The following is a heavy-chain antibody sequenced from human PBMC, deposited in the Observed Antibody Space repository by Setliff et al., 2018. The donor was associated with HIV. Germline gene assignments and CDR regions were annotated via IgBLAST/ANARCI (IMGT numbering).Heavy chain of an antibody. Sequence: SVKVSCKASGGTFSSYAISWVRQAPGQGLEWMGGIIPIFGTANYAQKFQGRVTITADESTSTAYMELRSLRSEDTAVYYCARGLSSGWYGYWYFDLWGRGTLVTVSS. V-gene: IGHV1-69*13. CDR2: IIPIFGTA. CDR3: ARGLSSGWYGYWYFDL. J-gene: IGHJ2*01. D-gene: IGHD6-19*01. CDR1: GGTFSSYA.